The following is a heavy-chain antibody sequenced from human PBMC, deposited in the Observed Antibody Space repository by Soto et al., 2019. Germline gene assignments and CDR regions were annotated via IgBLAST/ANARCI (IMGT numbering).Heavy chain of an antibody. J-gene: IGHJ4*02. CDR1: GFTVSSNY. Sequence: LRLSCAASGFTVSSNYMSWVRQAPGKGLEWISVIYSGGNTYYADSVKGRFTISRDNSKNTLYLQMSNLRAEDTAVYYCAREEEGLIDYWGQGTLVTVSS. CDR2: IYSGGNT. V-gene: IGHV3-53*01. CDR3: AREEEGLIDY.